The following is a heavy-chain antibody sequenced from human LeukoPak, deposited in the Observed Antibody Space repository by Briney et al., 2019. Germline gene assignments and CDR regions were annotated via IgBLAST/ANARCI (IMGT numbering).Heavy chain of an antibody. D-gene: IGHD5-24*01. J-gene: IGHJ4*02. CDR2: INDRGTI. CDR1: GGSISSSAW. CDR3: ARALEMATRDFDY. Sequence: SGTLSLTCAVSGGSISSSAWWTWVRQSPKGLEWIGEINDRGTINYNPSLQRRVSISVDKSKNQFSLKLSSVTAADTAVYYCARALEMATRDFDYWGQGTLVTVSS. V-gene: IGHV4-4*02.